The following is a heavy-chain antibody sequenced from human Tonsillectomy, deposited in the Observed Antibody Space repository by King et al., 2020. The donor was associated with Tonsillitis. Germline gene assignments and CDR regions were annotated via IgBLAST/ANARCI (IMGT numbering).Heavy chain of an antibody. D-gene: IGHD4-17*01. CDR3: ARGITVTTRFFPNLPFDY. CDR2: ISAYNGNT. J-gene: IGHJ4*02. V-gene: IGHV1-18*04. Sequence: QLVQSGAEVKKPGASVKVSCKASGYTFTSYGISWVRQAPGQGLQWMGWISAYNGNTNYAQKLQGRVTITTDTSTSTAYMELGSLSSDDTAMYYCARGITVTTRFFPNLPFDYGGQGTLVTVSS. CDR1: GYTFTSYG.